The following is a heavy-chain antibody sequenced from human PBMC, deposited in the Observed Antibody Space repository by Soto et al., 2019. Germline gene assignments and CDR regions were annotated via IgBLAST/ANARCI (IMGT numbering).Heavy chain of an antibody. V-gene: IGHV3-30-3*01. CDR3: ASPLQTIVDY. Sequence: GGSLRLSRAASGFTFSSHAMHWVRQAPGKGLEWVAVISYDGSNKYYADSVKGRFTISRDNSKNTLYLQMNSLRAEDTAVYYCASPLQTIVDYWGQGTLVTVS. J-gene: IGHJ4*02. CDR1: GFTFSSHA. D-gene: IGHD4-4*01. CDR2: ISYDGSNK.